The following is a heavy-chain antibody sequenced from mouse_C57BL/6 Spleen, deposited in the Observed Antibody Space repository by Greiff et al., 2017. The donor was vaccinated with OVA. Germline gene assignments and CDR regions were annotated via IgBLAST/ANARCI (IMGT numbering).Heavy chain of an antibody. J-gene: IGHJ4*01. D-gene: IGHD2-1*01. CDR2: IDPEDGET. CDR1: GFNIKDYY. Sequence: EVQLQQSGAELVKPGASVTLSCTASGFNIKDYYMHRVKQRTEQGLEWIGRIDPEDGETNYAPKFQGKATITADTSSNTAYLQLSSLTSEDTAVYYCTRNGNNDYYALDYWGQGTSVTVSS. CDR3: TRNGNNDYYALDY. V-gene: IGHV14-2*01.